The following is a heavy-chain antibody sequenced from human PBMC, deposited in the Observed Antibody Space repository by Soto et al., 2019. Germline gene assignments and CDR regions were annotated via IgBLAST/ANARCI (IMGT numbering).Heavy chain of an antibody. V-gene: IGHV3-23*01. D-gene: IGHD3-16*02. CDR1: RSTLRSYA. J-gene: IGHJ4*02. CDR3: AKVLFTITFGGVIVDFDY. Sequence: AESLRPSSAASRSTLRSYALSCVRQAPGKGLEGDAVIGGGGGRTYYADSMKGRFTSSRDNSKNTLYLQMNSLRGEDRAVYYCAKVLFTITFGGVIVDFDYWGQETLVTV. CDR2: IGGGGGRT.